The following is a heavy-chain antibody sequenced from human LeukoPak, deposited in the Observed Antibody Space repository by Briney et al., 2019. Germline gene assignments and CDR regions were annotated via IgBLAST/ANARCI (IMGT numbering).Heavy chain of an antibody. V-gene: IGHV1-18*01. D-gene: IGHD1-1*01. CDR1: GYTFTSYG. CDR2: ISAYNGNT. Sequence: ASVKVSCKASGYTFTSYGISWVRQAPGQGLEWMGWISAYNGNTNYAQKLQGRGTMTTDTSTSTAYMELRSLRSDDTAVYYCARDRELEWNDAFDIWGRGTMVTVSS. J-gene: IGHJ3*02. CDR3: ARDRELEWNDAFDI.